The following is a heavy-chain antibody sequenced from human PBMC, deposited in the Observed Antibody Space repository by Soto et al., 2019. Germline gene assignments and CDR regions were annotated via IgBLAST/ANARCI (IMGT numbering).Heavy chain of an antibody. CDR2: IYYSGTT. Sequence: QVQLQESGPGLVKPSGTLSLNCAVSGGPISSSNWWSWVRQPPGKGLEWIGEIYYSGTTKYNPSLKSRVTISVDKSKNQFSLKMYSVTAADTAVYYCARDHGYCSGGSCYVFDSWGQGTLVTVSS. J-gene: IGHJ4*02. V-gene: IGHV4-4*02. D-gene: IGHD2-15*01. CDR3: ARDHGYCSGGSCYVFDS. CDR1: GGPISSSNW.